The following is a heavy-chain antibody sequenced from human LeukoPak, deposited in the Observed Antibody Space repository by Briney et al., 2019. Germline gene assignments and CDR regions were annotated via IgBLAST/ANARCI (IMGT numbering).Heavy chain of an antibody. CDR1: GFTFSSYG. Sequence: SGTSLRLSCAASGFTFSSYGMHWVRQAPGKGLEWVAVIWYGGSNKYYADSVKGRFAISRDDSKNTLYLQMNSLRAEDTAVYYCAKDLGGRDSSGYYYGPDYWGQGTLVTVSS. CDR3: AKDLGGRDSSGYYYGPDY. J-gene: IGHJ4*02. D-gene: IGHD3-22*01. CDR2: IWYGGSNK. V-gene: IGHV3-30*18.